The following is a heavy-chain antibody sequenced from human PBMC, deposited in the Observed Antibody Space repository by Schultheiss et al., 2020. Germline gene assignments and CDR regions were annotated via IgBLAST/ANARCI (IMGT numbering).Heavy chain of an antibody. CDR2: INPSGGST. J-gene: IGHJ6*03. V-gene: IGHV1-46*01. CDR3: ARDISLGADSGYDFPPYYYYYMDV. Sequence: ASVKVSCKASGYTFASYYMHWVRQAPGQGLEWMGIINPSGGSTSYAQKFQGRVTMTRDTSTSTVYMELSSLRSEDTAVYYCARDISLGADSGYDFPPYYYYYMDVWGKGTTVTVSS. CDR1: GYTFASYY. D-gene: IGHD5-12*01.